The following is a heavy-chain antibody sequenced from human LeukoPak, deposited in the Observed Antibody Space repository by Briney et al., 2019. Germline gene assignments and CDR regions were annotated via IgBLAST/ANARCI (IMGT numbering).Heavy chain of an antibody. J-gene: IGHJ4*02. CDR2: ISGSGDST. V-gene: IGHV3-23*01. CDR1: GFTVSSNY. Sequence: GSLRLSCAASGFTVSSNYMSWVRQAPGKGLEWVSTISGSGDSTYYADSVKGRFTISRDNSKNTLYLQMTSLRAEDTAVYYWAKDGLIVGATPLDYWGQETLVTVPS. D-gene: IGHD1-26*01. CDR3: AKDGLIVGATPLDY.